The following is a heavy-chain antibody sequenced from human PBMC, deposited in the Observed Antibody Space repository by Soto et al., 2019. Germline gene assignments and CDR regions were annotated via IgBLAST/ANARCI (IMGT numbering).Heavy chain of an antibody. J-gene: IGHJ3*02. CDR1: GGSISSSSYY. D-gene: IGHD6-19*01. CDR2: IYYSGST. CDR3: ARLEKEKQWLVQLPSAFDI. V-gene: IGHV4-39*01. Sequence: SETLSLTCTVSGGSISSSSYYWGWIRQPPGKGLEWIGSIYYSGSTYYNPSLKSRVTISVVTSKNQFSLKLSSVTAADTAVYYCARLEKEKQWLVQLPSAFDIWGQGTMVTVSS.